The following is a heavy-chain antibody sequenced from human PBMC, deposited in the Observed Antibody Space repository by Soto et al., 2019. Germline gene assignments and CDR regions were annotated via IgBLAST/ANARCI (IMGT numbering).Heavy chain of an antibody. Sequence: GASVKVSCKASGYTFTGYYMHWVRQAPGQGLEWMGWINPNSGGTNYAQKFQGWVTMTRDTSISTAYMELSRLRSDDTVVYYCARGGMIVVQHDDTYDIWGQGTMVTVSS. CDR1: GYTFTGYY. D-gene: IGHD3-22*01. CDR2: INPNSGGT. J-gene: IGHJ3*02. CDR3: ARGGMIVVQHDDTYDI. V-gene: IGHV1-2*04.